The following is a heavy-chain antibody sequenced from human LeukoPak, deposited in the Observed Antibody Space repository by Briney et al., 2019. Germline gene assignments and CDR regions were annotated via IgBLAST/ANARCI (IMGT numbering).Heavy chain of an antibody. V-gene: IGHV5-51*01. D-gene: IGHD3-3*01. CDR2: IYPGDSDT. CDR1: GFTFTTSW. Sequence: GGSLKISCKAYGFTFTTSWIGWVRQMPGKGLEWMGIIYPGDSDTRYSPSFQGQVTISADKSISTAYLQWSSLKASDTAMYYCARLFNFWSGYYRSNAFDIWGQGTMVTVSS. CDR3: ARLFNFWSGYYRSNAFDI. J-gene: IGHJ3*02.